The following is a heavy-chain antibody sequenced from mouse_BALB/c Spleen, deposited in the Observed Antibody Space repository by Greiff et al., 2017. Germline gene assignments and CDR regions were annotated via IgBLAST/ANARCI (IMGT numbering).Heavy chain of an antibody. CDR1: GFNIKDTY. J-gene: IGHJ2*01. CDR3: ASTGTWYFDY. Sequence: EVQLQQSGAELVKPGASVKLSCTASGFNIKDTYMHWVKQRPEQGLEWIGRIDPANGNTKYDPKFQGKATIPADTSSNTAYLQLSSLTSEDTAVYYCASTGTWYFDYWGQGTTLTVSA. CDR2: IDPANGNT. V-gene: IGHV14-3*02. D-gene: IGHD3-3*01.